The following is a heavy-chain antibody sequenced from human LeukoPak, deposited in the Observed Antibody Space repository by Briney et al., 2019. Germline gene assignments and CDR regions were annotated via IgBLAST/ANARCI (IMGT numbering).Heavy chain of an antibody. D-gene: IGHD3-22*01. V-gene: IGHV3-30*04. Sequence: PGGSLRLSCAASGFTFSSYAMHWVRQAPGKGLEWVAVISYDGTNKYYADSVKGRFTISRDNSKNTLHLQMNSLRVEDTALFYCARVPGRHYFDVSGSFYATTYFDYWGQGTLVTVSS. CDR2: ISYDGTNK. CDR3: ARVPGRHYFDVSGSFYATTYFDY. J-gene: IGHJ4*02. CDR1: GFTFSSYA.